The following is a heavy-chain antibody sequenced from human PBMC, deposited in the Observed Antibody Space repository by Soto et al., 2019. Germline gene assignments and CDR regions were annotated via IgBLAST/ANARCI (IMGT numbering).Heavy chain of an antibody. CDR1: RFTVSSND. CDR3: VRSFFCSGGSCYSISSH. V-gene: IGHV3-66*01. CDR2: IYTGGGT. D-gene: IGHD2-15*01. J-gene: IGHJ4*02. Sequence: EVQLVESGGGLVQPGGSLRLSCAPSRFTVSSNDMSWVRQAPGKGLEWVSVIYTGGGTYYADSVKGRFTISRDNSKNTLYLQMNSLRDEDTAVYYCVRSFFCSGGSCYSISSHWGQGTLVTVSS.